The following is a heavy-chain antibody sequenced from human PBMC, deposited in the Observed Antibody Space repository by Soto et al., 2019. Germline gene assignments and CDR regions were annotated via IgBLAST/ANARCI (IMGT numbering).Heavy chain of an antibody. D-gene: IGHD4-17*01. J-gene: IGHJ4*02. CDR1: XGSISSSSYY. Sequence: QLQLQXSGPGLVKPSETLSLTCTXSXGSISSSSYYXXXXXXXXXXGLEWIGSIYYSGSTYYNPSLKSRVTISVDTSKNQFSLKLSSVTAADTAVYYCARHQTVTTNYFDYWGQGTLVTVSS. V-gene: IGHV4-39*01. CDR2: IYYSGST. CDR3: ARHQTVTTNYFDY.